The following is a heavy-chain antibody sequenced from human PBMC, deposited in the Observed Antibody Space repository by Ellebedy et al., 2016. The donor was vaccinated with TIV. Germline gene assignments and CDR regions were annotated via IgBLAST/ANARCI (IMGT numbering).Heavy chain of an antibody. V-gene: IGHV4-39*07. CDR2: IYYSGST. CDR1: GGSISSSSYY. D-gene: IGHD6-13*01. J-gene: IGHJ6*02. CDR3: ASTKQQLVGFSYYYYGMDV. Sequence: SETLSLTXTVSGGSISSSSYYWGWIRQPPGKGLEWIGSIYYSGSTYYNPSLKSRVTISVDTSKNQFSLKLSSVTAADTAVYYCASTKQQLVGFSYYYYGMDVWGQGTTVTVSS.